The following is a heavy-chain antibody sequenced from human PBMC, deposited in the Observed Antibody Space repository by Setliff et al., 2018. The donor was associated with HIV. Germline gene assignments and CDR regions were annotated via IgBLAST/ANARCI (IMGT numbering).Heavy chain of an antibody. CDR2: IYYSGST. D-gene: IGHD5-18*01. Sequence: SETLSLTCTVSGGSISSFFWSWIRQPPGKGLEWIGSIYYSGSTYYNPSLKSRVTISVDTSKNQFSLKLSSVTAADTAVYYCARHNTGYSYGYDYYYYYMDVWGKGTTVTVSS. CDR3: ARHNTGYSYGYDYYYYYMDV. CDR1: GGSISSFF. J-gene: IGHJ6*03. V-gene: IGHV4-59*05.